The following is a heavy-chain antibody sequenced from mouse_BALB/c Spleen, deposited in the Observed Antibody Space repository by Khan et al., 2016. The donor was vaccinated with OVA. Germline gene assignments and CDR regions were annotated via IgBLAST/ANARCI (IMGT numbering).Heavy chain of an antibody. CDR2: ISGDSNTI. D-gene: IGHD1-1*01. J-gene: IGHJ2*01. V-gene: IGHV5-17*02. Sequence: EVELVESGGGLVQPGGSRKLSCGASGFTFNNYGMHWVRQTPEKGLEWVAYISGDSNTIYYVDSVKGRFTISRDNPKNTLFLQMTSLMSEDTAMYYCATSYFYGYYFDYWGPGTTLTVS. CDR3: ATSYFYGYYFDY. CDR1: GFTFNNYG.